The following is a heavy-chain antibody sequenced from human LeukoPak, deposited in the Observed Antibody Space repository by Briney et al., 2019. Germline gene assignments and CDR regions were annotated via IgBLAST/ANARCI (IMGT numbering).Heavy chain of an antibody. CDR1: GYTFTSYA. D-gene: IGHD5-24*01. V-gene: IGHV1-46*01. Sequence: ASVKVSCKASGYTFTSYAMNWVRQAPGQGLEWMGKITPSGGSTNFAQKFQGRVTMTRDTSTSTVYMELNSLTSEDTAVYYCARDLHGYSYDDYWGQGTLVTVSS. CDR3: ARDLHGYSYDDY. J-gene: IGHJ4*02. CDR2: ITPSGGST.